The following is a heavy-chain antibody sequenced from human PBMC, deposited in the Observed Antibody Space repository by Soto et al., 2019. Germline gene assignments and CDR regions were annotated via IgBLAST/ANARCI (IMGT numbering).Heavy chain of an antibody. CDR1: GFTFSTYA. CDR3: ARGRSSVSHFDY. J-gene: IGHJ4*02. CDR2: INWNGGST. Sequence: GGSLRLSCVASGFTFSTYAMSWVRQAPGKGLEWVSSINWNGGSTGYADSVKGRFTISRDNDKNSLYLQMNSLRAEDTALYYCARGRSSVSHFDYWGQGTLVTVSS. D-gene: IGHD1-26*01. V-gene: IGHV3-20*04.